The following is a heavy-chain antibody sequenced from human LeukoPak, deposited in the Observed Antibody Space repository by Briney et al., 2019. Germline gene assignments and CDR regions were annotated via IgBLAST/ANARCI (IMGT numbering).Heavy chain of an antibody. J-gene: IGHJ4*02. CDR3: AGAIGYFDY. CDR1: GLTFSSYA. Sequence: PRWSLRLSCAATGLTFSSYAMSWVRQAPGMGLAWVAVVSPAATNKYYADSVKGRFTISRDNSRNTIYLQMNSLRSEATAVYSCAGAIGYFDYWGQGALVTVSS. V-gene: IGHV3-30*03. D-gene: IGHD2-21*01. CDR2: VSPAATNK.